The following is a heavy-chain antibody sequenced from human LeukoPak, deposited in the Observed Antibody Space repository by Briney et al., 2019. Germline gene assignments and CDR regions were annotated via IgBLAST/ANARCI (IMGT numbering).Heavy chain of an antibody. Sequence: GESLKISCKGSGYSFTSYWIGWVRQMPGKGLEWMGIIYPGDSDTRYSPSFQGQVTISADKSISTAYLQWSSLKASDTAMYYCARLYDSSGYTNRSDYWGQGTLVTVSS. CDR2: IYPGDSDT. CDR3: ARLYDSSGYTNRSDY. V-gene: IGHV5-51*01. J-gene: IGHJ4*02. D-gene: IGHD3-22*01. CDR1: GYSFTSYW.